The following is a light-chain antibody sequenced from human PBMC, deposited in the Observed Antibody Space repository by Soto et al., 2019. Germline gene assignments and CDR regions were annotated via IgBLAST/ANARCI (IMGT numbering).Light chain of an antibody. CDR3: ATWDDRLNAVV. V-gene: IGLV1-44*01. CDR1: SSNIGHNS. Sequence: QSVLTQPPSASGTPGQRVVISCSGGSSNIGHNSVNWYQQFPGTAPKLLIYSNSERPSGVPARFSGSTSGTSASLAISGLQSEHEADYYCATWDDRLNAVVFGGGTKLTVL. CDR2: SNS. J-gene: IGLJ2*01.